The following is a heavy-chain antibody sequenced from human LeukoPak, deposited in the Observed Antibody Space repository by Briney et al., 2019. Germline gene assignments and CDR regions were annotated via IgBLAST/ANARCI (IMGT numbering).Heavy chain of an antibody. CDR1: GGTVSSYA. V-gene: IGHV1-18*01. Sequence: GSSVKVSCKASGGTVSSYAISWVRQAPGQGLEWMGWISAYNGNTNYAQKLQGRVTMATDTSTSTAYMELRSPRSDDTAVYYCARGRYSTIAAAGDFDYWGQGTLVTVSS. CDR2: ISAYNGNT. J-gene: IGHJ4*02. D-gene: IGHD6-13*01. CDR3: ARGRYSTIAAAGDFDY.